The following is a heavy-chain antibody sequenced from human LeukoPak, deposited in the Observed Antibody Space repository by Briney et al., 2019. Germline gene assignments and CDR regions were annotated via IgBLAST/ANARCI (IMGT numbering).Heavy chain of an antibody. D-gene: IGHD6-13*01. CDR1: GGSFSGYY. CDR2: INHSGST. J-gene: IGHJ4*02. Sequence: SETLSLTCAVYGGSFSGYYWSWIRQPPGKGLEWIGEINHSGSTNYNPSLKSRVTISVDTSKNQFSLKLSSVTAADTAVYYCARISIAAAHLDYWGQGTLVTVSS. CDR3: ARISIAAAHLDY. V-gene: IGHV4-34*01.